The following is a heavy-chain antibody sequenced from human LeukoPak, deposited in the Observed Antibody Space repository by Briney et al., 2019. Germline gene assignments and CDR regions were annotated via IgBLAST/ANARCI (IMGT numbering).Heavy chain of an antibody. CDR1: GYTFTGVY. CDR2: INPQSGAT. V-gene: IGHV1-2*02. J-gene: IGHJ4*02. Sequence: ASVKPSCKASGYTFTGVYTRWGRQGPAQGLEWMAWINPQSGATTYAQKFQGRVTMTRDRSINTAYMEVTSLRFDDTAVYYCARGGDDSGLYFAYWGQGTLVTVSS. CDR3: ARGGDDSGLYFAY. D-gene: IGHD3-22*01.